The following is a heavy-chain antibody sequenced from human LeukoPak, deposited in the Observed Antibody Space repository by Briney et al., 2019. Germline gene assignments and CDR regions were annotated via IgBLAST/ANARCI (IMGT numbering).Heavy chain of an antibody. CDR3: AKDLTRGSGWPIDY. D-gene: IGHD6-19*01. CDR2: ISGDGGST. CDR1: RFTFDDYA. J-gene: IGHJ4*02. Sequence: PGGSLRLSCAASRFTFDDYAMHWVRQAPGKGLEWLSLISGDGGSTYYADSVKGRFTISRDNSKNSLYLQMNSLRTEDTALYYCAKDLTRGSGWPIDYWGQGTLVTVSS. V-gene: IGHV3-43*02.